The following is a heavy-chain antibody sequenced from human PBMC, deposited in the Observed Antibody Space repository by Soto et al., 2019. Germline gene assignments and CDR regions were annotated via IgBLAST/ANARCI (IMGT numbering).Heavy chain of an antibody. D-gene: IGHD1-26*01. CDR2: IIPIFGTA. CDR3: ARGSKGWELLDY. V-gene: IGHV1-69*13. Sequence: SVKVSCKASGGTFSSYAISWVRQAPGQGLEWMGGIIPIFGTANYAQKFQGRVTITADESTSTAYMELSSLRSGDTAVYYCARGSKGWELLDYWGQGTLVTVSS. CDR1: GGTFSSYA. J-gene: IGHJ4*02.